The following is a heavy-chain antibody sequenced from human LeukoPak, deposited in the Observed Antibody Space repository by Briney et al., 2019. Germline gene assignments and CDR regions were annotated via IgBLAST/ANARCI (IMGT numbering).Heavy chain of an antibody. Sequence: LRLSCAASGFTFSGYEMNWIRQPPGKGLEWIGEIDHSGSTNYNPSLKSRVTISVDTSKNQFSLKLSSVTAADTAVYYCARGDSGYVVNWGQGTLVTVSS. V-gene: IGHV4-34*01. CDR3: ARGDSGYVVN. CDR1: GFTFSGYE. J-gene: IGHJ4*02. CDR2: IDHSGST. D-gene: IGHD5-12*01.